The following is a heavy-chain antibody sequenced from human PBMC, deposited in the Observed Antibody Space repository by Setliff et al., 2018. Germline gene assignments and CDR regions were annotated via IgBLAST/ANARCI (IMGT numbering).Heavy chain of an antibody. CDR1: GYAFTTYY. D-gene: IGHD2-8*01. J-gene: IGHJ4*02. Sequence: ASVKVSCKASGYAFTTYYMHWVRQAPGQGLEWIGVINPSDGSTIYAQKFQGRVTMTRDTSTSTVYLELSSLRSEDTAVYYCARGLIVLPGPSGDMGYFDYWGQGTLVTVSS. V-gene: IGHV1-46*01. CDR2: INPSDGST. CDR3: ARGLIVLPGPSGDMGYFDY.